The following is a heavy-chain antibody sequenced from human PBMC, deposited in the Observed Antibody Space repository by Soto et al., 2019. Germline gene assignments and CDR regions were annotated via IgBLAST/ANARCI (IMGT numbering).Heavy chain of an antibody. D-gene: IGHD5-18*01. CDR3: ARDSWNTAMAPLDI. CDR1: GFTFSSYG. Sequence: PGGSLRLSCAASGFTFSSYGMHWVRQAPGKGLEWVAVIWYDGSNKYYADSVKGRFTISRDNSKNTLYLQMNSLRAEDTAVYYCARDSWNTAMAPLDIWGQGTMVTVSS. J-gene: IGHJ3*02. CDR2: IWYDGSNK. V-gene: IGHV3-33*01.